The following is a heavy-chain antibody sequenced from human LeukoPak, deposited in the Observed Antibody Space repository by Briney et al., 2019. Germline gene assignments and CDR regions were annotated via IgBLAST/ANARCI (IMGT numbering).Heavy chain of an antibody. Sequence: ASVKVSCKASGYTFTGYYMHWVRQAPGQGLEWMGWINPNSGDTNYAQKLQGRVTMTTDTSTSTAYMELRSLRSDDTAVYYCATGFHRGVRGVWRGDWGQGTLVTVSS. J-gene: IGHJ4*02. CDR2: INPNSGDT. V-gene: IGHV1-2*02. D-gene: IGHD3-10*01. CDR3: ATGFHRGVRGVWRGD. CDR1: GYTFTGYY.